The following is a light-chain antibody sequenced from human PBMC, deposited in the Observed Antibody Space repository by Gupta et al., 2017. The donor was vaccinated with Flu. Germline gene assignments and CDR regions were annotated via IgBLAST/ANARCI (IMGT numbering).Light chain of an antibody. J-gene: IGLJ2*01. CDR2: KNN. CDR1: SSNIGSHS. Sequence: QSVLTQPPSASGTPGQRVTISCSGSSSNIGSHSVSWYQQLPGTAPKLLIYKNNQRPSGVPDRFSGSKSGTSASLAISGLQSEDEADYYCAAWDDSLLRVSGGGTKVTVL. V-gene: IGLV1-44*01. CDR3: AAWDDSLLRV.